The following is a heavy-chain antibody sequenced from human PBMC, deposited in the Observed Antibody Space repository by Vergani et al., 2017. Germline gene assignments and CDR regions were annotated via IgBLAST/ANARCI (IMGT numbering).Heavy chain of an antibody. CDR3: ARSRIVATIKDTIDY. J-gene: IGHJ4*02. CDR1: GGSISSSSYY. CDR2: IYYSGST. D-gene: IGHD5-12*01. Sequence: QVQLQESGPGLVKPSETLSLTYTVSGGSISSSSYYWGWIRQPPGKGLEWIGSIYYSGSTYYNPSLKSRVTISVDTSKNQFSLKLSSVTAADTAVYYCARSRIVATIKDTIDYWGQGTLVTVSS. V-gene: IGHV4-39*07.